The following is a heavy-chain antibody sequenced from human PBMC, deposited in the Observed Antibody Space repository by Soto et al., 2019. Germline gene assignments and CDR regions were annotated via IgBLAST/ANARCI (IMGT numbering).Heavy chain of an antibody. V-gene: IGHV3-30*18. Sequence: GGSLRLSCAASGFTFSSYGMHWVRQAPGKGLEWVAVISYDGSNKYYADSVKGRFTISRDNSKNTLYLQMNSLRAEDTAVYYCAKVHIAVADTEGADYYYYYGMDVWGQGTTVTVSS. CDR3: AKVHIAVADTEGADYYYYYGMDV. D-gene: IGHD6-19*01. J-gene: IGHJ6*02. CDR1: GFTFSSYG. CDR2: ISYDGSNK.